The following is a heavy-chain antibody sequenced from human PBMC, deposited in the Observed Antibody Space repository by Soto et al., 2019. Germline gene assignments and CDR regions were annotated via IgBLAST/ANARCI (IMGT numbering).Heavy chain of an antibody. CDR2: IIPIFGTA. CDR1: GGTFSSYA. J-gene: IGHJ4*02. Sequence: GASVKVSCKASGGTFSSYAISWVRQAPGQGLEWMGGIIPIFGTANYAQKFQGRVTITADESTSTAYMELSSLRSEDTAVYYCARNIVVVVAAPPPFDYWGQGTLVTVSS. D-gene: IGHD2-15*01. V-gene: IGHV1-69*13. CDR3: ARNIVVVVAAPPPFDY.